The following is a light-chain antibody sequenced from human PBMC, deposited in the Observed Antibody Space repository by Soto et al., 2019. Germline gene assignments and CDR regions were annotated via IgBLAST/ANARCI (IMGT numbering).Light chain of an antibody. V-gene: IGLV2-14*03. Sequence: QSVLTQPASVSASRGQSVSISCTGTSSDVGGYNYVSWYQHYPGKAPKLIIYDVSNRPSGISNRFSGSKSGNTASLTISGLQAEDEADYYCSSFARSSTLVFGGGTKLTVL. CDR2: DVS. J-gene: IGLJ2*01. CDR3: SSFARSSTLV. CDR1: SSDVGGYNY.